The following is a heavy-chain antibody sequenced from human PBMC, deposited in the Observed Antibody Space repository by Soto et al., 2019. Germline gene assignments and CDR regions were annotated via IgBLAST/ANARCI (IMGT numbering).Heavy chain of an antibody. CDR3: AHRPGFSMAFDY. V-gene: IGHV2-5*02. J-gene: IGHJ4*02. CDR1: GFSLSTYGVG. D-gene: IGHD3-10*01. CDR2: IYWDDDT. Sequence: QITLKESGPTLVKPTQTLTLTCNFSGFSLSTYGVGVGWIRQPPGKALAWLALIYWDDDTRFSPTLNSRLAITKDTSKSLVVLTMTHMEPVNTATYYCAHRPGFSMAFDYWGPGSLVTVSS.